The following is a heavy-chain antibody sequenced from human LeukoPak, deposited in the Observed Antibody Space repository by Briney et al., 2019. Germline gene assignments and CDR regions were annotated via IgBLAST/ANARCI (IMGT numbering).Heavy chain of an antibody. J-gene: IGHJ3*02. CDR1: GFTFSSYA. Sequence: GGSLRLSCAASGFTFSSYAMSWVRQAPGKGLEWVSAISGSGGSTYYADSVKGGFTISRDNSKNTLYLQMNSLRAEDTAVYYCAKTKEPSSITMIGDAFDIWGQGTMVTVSS. D-gene: IGHD3-22*01. CDR2: ISGSGGST. CDR3: AKTKEPSSITMIGDAFDI. V-gene: IGHV3-23*01.